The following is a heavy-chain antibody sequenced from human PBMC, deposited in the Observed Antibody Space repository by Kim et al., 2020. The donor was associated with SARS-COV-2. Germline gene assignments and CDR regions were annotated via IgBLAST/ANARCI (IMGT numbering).Heavy chain of an antibody. J-gene: IGHJ4*02. V-gene: IGHV3-23*01. CDR1: GFTFTGHA. Sequence: GGSLRLSCTTSGFTFTGHAMSWVRPAPGKGLAWVSSIDGSAGTTYYVDSVRGRFTISRDDSKNTLYLQMSALRGDDTAVYYCMKGGWGWIWDHWGQGTLV. CDR2: IDGSAGTT. D-gene: IGHD2-21*01. CDR3: MKGGWGWIWDH.